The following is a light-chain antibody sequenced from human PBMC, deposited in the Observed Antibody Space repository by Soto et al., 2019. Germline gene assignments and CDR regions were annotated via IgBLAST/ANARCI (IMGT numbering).Light chain of an antibody. V-gene: IGKV3-15*01. J-gene: IGKJ4*01. CDR3: QQYDNWPLT. CDR2: GAS. Sequence: IVMTQSPATLPVSQGERATLSCRASQSVSSNLAWYQQKPGQAPRFLIYGASTRATGIPARFSGSGSGTEFTLTISSLQSEDVAVYYCQQYDNWPLTFGGGTKVDIK. CDR1: QSVSSN.